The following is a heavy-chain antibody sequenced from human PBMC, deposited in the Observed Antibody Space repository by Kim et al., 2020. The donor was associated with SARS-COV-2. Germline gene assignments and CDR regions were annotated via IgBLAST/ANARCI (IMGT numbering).Heavy chain of an antibody. Sequence: SETLSLTCTVSGYSISSGYYWGWIRQPPGKGLEWIGSIYHSGSTYYNPSLKSRVTISVDTSKNQFSLKLSSVTAADTAVYYCARAPELSTVGWFDPWGQGTLVTVSS. CDR2: IYHSGST. V-gene: IGHV4-38-2*02. CDR1: GYSISSGYY. CDR3: ARAPELSTVGWFDP. D-gene: IGHD1-26*01. J-gene: IGHJ5*02.